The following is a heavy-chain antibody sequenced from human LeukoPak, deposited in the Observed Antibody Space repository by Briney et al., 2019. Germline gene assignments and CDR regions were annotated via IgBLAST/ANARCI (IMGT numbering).Heavy chain of an antibody. CDR3: ARGRFEVPRKLYYYYRDV. CDR1: GYTFTGYD. Sequence: GASVKVSCKASGYTFTGYDINWVRQATGQGLEWMGWMNPNSGNTGYAQKFQGRVTITRNTSISTAYMELSSLRSEDTAVYYCARGRFEVPRKLYYYYRDVWGKGTTVTVSS. V-gene: IGHV1-8*03. CDR2: MNPNSGNT. J-gene: IGHJ6*03. D-gene: IGHD2-2*01.